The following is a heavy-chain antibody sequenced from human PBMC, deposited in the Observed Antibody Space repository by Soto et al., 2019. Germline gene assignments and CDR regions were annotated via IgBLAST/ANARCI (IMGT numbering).Heavy chain of an antibody. CDR1: GYDFIGHS. CDR2: VAGVNGDT. D-gene: IGHD4-17*01. CDR3: ARGIRWSGAGVYGMDYFDS. Sequence: QVQLVQSGAEVKSPGASVKVSCKASGYDFIGHSMHWVRQAPGLGPEWLGWVAGVNGDTKYSEAFQGRVTLTRDTSATTGYMEKASLRYEDTAVYYCARGIRWSGAGVYGMDYFDSWGQGTLVNVSS. J-gene: IGHJ4*02. V-gene: IGHV1-3*01.